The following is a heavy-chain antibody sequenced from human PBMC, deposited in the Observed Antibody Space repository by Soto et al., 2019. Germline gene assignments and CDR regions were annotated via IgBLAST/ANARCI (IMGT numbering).Heavy chain of an antibody. D-gene: IGHD3-9*01. Sequence: QVQLVQSGAEVKKPGASVKVSCKASGYTFTGYYMHWVRQAPGQGLEWMGWINPNSGGTNYAQKFQGWVTMTRDTSISTAYMELSRLRSDDTAVYYCARGSYYDILTGYDYYYYMDVWGKGTTVTVSS. V-gene: IGHV1-2*04. CDR3: ARGSYYDILTGYDYYYYMDV. CDR2: INPNSGGT. J-gene: IGHJ6*03. CDR1: GYTFTGYY.